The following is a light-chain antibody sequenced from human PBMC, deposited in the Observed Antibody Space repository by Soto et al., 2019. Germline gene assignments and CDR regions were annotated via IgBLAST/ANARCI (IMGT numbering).Light chain of an antibody. CDR3: QQRSNWRFT. V-gene: IGKV3-11*01. CDR2: DAS. Sequence: EIVLTQSPATLSLSPGERATLSCRASQSVSSYLAWYQQKPGQAPRLLIYDASNRATGIPARFSGSGSGTDFTITISSLEHEDFAVYYCQQRSNWRFTFGPGTKVDIK. J-gene: IGKJ3*01. CDR1: QSVSSY.